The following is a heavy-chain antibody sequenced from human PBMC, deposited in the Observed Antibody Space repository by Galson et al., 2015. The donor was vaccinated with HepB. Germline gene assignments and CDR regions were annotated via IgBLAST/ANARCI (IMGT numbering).Heavy chain of an antibody. D-gene: IGHD6-13*01. CDR1: GGSISNSAYF. CDR3: ARLFAGSFDF. J-gene: IGHJ4*02. Sequence: SETLSLTCTVSGGSISNSAYFWGWIRQPPGKGLEWIGTVYYSGSTYYNPSLKRRLTISVDPSRNHFSLKLSSSTAADPAVYYFARLFAGSFDFWGQGTLVTVSS. CDR2: VYYSGST. V-gene: IGHV4-39*01.